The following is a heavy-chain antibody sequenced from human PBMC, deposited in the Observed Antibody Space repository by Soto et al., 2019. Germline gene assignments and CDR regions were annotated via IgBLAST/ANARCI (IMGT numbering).Heavy chain of an antibody. D-gene: IGHD1-1*01. J-gene: IGHJ1*01. CDR3: ARDSLEGVHTNEDF. CDR1: GYTFTGYY. Sequence: GASVKVSCKASGYTFTGYYMHWVRQAPGQGLEWMGWINPNSGGTNYAQKFQGWVTMTRDTSISTAYMELSRLRSDDTAVYYCARDSLEGVHTNEDFWGPGTLGPGSP. CDR2: INPNSGGT. V-gene: IGHV1-2*04.